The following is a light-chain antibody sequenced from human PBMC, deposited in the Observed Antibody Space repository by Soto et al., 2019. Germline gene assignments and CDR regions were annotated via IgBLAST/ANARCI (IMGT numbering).Light chain of an antibody. V-gene: IGKV3-15*01. CDR2: GAS. J-gene: IGKJ2*01. Sequence: EIVMTQSPATLSVSPGERATLSCRASQSISSNLAWYQRRPGQAPRLLIYGASARATGIQARFSGSGSGTEFTLTISSLQAEDFAVYYCQQYNNWRPYTFGQGTKVEIK. CDR1: QSISSN. CDR3: QQYNNWRPYT.